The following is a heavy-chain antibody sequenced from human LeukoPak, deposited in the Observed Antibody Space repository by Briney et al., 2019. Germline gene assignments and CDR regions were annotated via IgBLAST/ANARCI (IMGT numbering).Heavy chain of an antibody. CDR2: FDPEDGET. J-gene: IGHJ4*02. V-gene: IGHV1-24*01. Sequence: ASVKVSCKVSGYTLTELSMHWVRQAPGKGLEWMGGFDPEDGETIYAQKFQGRVTMTEDTSTDTAYMELSSLRSEDTAVYYCASTDPAIVVVPAASPFDYWGQGTLVTVSS. CDR1: GYTLTELS. CDR3: ASTDPAIVVVPAASPFDY. D-gene: IGHD2-2*01.